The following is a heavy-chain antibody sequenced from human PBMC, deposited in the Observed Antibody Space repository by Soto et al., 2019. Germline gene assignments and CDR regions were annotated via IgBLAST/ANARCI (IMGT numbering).Heavy chain of an antibody. J-gene: IGHJ4*02. CDR2: ISSGSKTI. CDR3: AREDILGARSFDY. CDR1: GFTFSGYS. D-gene: IGHD1-26*01. Sequence: EVQLVESGGGLVQWGGSRRLSCAASGFTFSGYSVNWVRQAPGKGLEWVSYISSGSKTIYYAESVKGRFTVSRDNARNSQYLQMNSLRDEDTAVYYCAREDILGARSFDYWGQGTLVTVSS. V-gene: IGHV3-48*02.